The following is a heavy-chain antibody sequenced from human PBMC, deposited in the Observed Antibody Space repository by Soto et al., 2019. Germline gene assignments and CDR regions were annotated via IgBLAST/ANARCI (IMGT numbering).Heavy chain of an antibody. J-gene: IGHJ5*02. CDR2: ISRSGTT. Sequence: QVQLQQWGAGLLKTLETLSLSCAVYGGYFNDNYYTWFRQPPGKGLEWIGEISRSGTTKYIPSLKSRASISFDTSKTQVSLKVTSVTAADTAVYYCATSLWFGTQVELWGQGALVTVSS. CDR3: ATSLWFGTQVEL. CDR1: GGYFNDNY. V-gene: IGHV4-34*01. D-gene: IGHD3-10*01.